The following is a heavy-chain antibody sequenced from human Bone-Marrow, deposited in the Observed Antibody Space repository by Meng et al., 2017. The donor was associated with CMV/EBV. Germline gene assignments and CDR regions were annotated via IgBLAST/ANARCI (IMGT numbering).Heavy chain of an antibody. D-gene: IGHD4-11*01. CDR3: ARGRNYYSNGEAFDP. Sequence: SVKVSCKASGYTFTGYYMHWVRQAPGQGLEWMGGIIPIFGTANYAQKFQGRVTITTDESTSTAYMELSSLRSEDTAVYYCARGRNYYSNGEAFDPWGQGTLVTVSS. J-gene: IGHJ5*02. CDR1: GYTFTGYY. V-gene: IGHV1-69*05. CDR2: IIPIFGTA.